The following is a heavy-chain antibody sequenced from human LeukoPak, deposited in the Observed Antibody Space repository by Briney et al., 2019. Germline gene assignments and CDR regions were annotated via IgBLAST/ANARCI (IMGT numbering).Heavy chain of an antibody. D-gene: IGHD4-17*01. V-gene: IGHV3-30*02. Sequence: PGGSLRLSCAASGFTFSSYGMHWVRQAPGKGLEWVAFIRYDGSNKYYADSVKGRFTISRDNAKNTLYLQMNSLRAEDTAVYYCARSWVTTSSDSFDIWGQGTMVTVSS. CDR2: IRYDGSNK. CDR3: ARSWVTTSSDSFDI. CDR1: GFTFSSYG. J-gene: IGHJ3*02.